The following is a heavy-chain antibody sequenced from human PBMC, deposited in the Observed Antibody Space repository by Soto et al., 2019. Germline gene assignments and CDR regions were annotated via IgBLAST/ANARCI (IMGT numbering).Heavy chain of an antibody. J-gene: IGHJ3*02. V-gene: IGHV4-34*01. Sequence: SETLSLTCAVYGGSFSGYYWSWIRQPPGKGLEWIGEINHSGSTNYNPSLKSRVTISVDTSKNQFSLKLSSVTAADTAVYYCARGDGRTGDAFDIWGQGTMVTVSS. D-gene: IGHD1-1*01. CDR2: INHSGST. CDR1: GGSFSGYY. CDR3: ARGDGRTGDAFDI.